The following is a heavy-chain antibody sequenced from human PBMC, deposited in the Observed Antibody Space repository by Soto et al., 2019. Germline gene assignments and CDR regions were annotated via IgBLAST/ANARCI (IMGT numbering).Heavy chain of an antibody. J-gene: IGHJ4*02. CDR2: TYYRSKWYN. CDR3: AREKGADEQLEYFDY. V-gene: IGHV6-1*01. Sequence: SQTPSLTCAISGDSVSSNSAAWNWIRQSPSRGLEWLGRTYYRSKWYNDYAVSVKSRITINPDTSKNQFSLQLNSVTPEDTAVYYCAREKGADEQLEYFDYWGQGTLVTVSS. D-gene: IGHD6-13*01. CDR1: GDSVSSNSAA.